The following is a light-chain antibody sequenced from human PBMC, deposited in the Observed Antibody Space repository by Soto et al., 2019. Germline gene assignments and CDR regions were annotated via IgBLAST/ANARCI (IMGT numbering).Light chain of an antibody. Sequence: VFMTQSPATLSVSLGERATLSFRASQSVNSKLAWYQQKPGQAPRLLIYGASTRATGIPARFSGSGSGTEFTLTISSLQSGDFAVYYCQQYNNWPPITFGQGTRLEIK. CDR1: QSVNSK. CDR3: QQYNNWPPIT. J-gene: IGKJ5*01. CDR2: GAS. V-gene: IGKV3-15*01.